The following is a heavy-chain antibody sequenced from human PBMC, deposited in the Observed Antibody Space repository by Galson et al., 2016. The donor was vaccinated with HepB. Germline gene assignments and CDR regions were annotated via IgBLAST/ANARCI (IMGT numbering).Heavy chain of an antibody. Sequence: SVKVSCKASGYTFTSYFMHWVRQAPGQGPEWMGIINSNSGGRSYAQKFQGWVTMTRDTSISTAYMELSRLRSDDTAVYYWARDNRHWFDPWGQGTLVTVSS. J-gene: IGHJ5*02. D-gene: IGHD2/OR15-2a*01. CDR2: INSNSGGR. V-gene: IGHV1-2*04. CDR1: GYTFTSYF. CDR3: ARDNRHWFDP.